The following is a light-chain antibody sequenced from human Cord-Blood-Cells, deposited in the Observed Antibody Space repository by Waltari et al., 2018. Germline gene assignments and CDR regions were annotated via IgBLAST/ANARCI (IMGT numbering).Light chain of an antibody. CDR2: DVS. J-gene: IGLJ1*01. Sequence: QSALTQPASVSRSPGQSITISCPGTSSHVGGYNYVSWYQQHPGKAPKLMIYDVSKRPSGVSNRFSGSKSGNTASLTISGLQAEDEADYYCSSYTSSSTYVFGTGTKVTVL. V-gene: IGLV2-14*01. CDR3: SSYTSSSTYV. CDR1: SSHVGGYNY.